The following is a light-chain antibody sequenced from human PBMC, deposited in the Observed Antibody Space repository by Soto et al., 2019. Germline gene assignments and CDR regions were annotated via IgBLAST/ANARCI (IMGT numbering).Light chain of an antibody. V-gene: IGKV1-8*01. CDR3: QQYYSYPLT. CDR2: AAS. CDR1: QGISSY. J-gene: IGKJ4*01. Sequence: RVTQNTSSLSASTGDRVNITCRASQGISSYLAWYQQKPGKAPKLLIYAASTLQSGVPSRFSGSGSGTDFTLTISCLQSEDFATYYCQQYYSYPLTFGGGTKVDI.